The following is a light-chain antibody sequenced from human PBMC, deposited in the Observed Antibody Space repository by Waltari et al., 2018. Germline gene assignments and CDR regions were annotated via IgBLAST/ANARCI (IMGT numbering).Light chain of an antibody. J-gene: IGKJ2*01. CDR1: QTVLDSSTKKNY. CDR3: QQYYDIPYT. Sequence: DIVMTQSPDSLAVSLGERATINCRSGQTVLDSSTKKNYVAWYQQKTGQPPKLLIYWASTRESGVPGRFSGSGSGTEFTLTVSSLQAEDVAVYYCQQYYDIPYTFGQGTKLEI. CDR2: WAS. V-gene: IGKV4-1*01.